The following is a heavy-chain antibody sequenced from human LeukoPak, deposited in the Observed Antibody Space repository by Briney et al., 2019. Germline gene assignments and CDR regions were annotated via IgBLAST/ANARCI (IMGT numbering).Heavy chain of an antibody. CDR3: AREGLTTVTYFFGYYMDV. Sequence: GGSLRLSCAASGFTLSSYDMHWVRQAPGKGLEWVAVISYDGSNKYYADSVKGRFTISRDNSKNTLYLQMNSLRAEDTAVYYCAREGLTTVTYFFGYYMDVWGKGTTVTVSS. V-gene: IGHV3-30*03. J-gene: IGHJ6*03. CDR1: GFTLSSYD. D-gene: IGHD4-11*01. CDR2: ISYDGSNK.